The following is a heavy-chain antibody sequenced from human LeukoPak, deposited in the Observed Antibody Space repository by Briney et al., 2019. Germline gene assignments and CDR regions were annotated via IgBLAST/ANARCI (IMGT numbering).Heavy chain of an antibody. CDR2: INHSGST. Sequence: SETPSLTCAVYGGSFSGYYWSWIRQPPGKGLEWIGEINHSGSTNYNPSLKSRVTISVDTSKNQFSLKLSSVTAADTAVYYCARARGYCSSTSCRWFDPWGQGTLVTVSS. CDR3: ARARGYCSSTSCRWFDP. CDR1: GGSFSGYY. J-gene: IGHJ5*02. D-gene: IGHD2-2*01. V-gene: IGHV4-34*01.